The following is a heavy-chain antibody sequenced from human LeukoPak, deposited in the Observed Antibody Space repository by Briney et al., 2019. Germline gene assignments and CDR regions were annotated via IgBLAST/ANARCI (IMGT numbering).Heavy chain of an antibody. J-gene: IGHJ3*02. Sequence: SETLSLTCTVSGYSISSGYYWGWIRPPPGKGLEWIGSIYHSGSTYYNPSLKSRVTISVDTSKNQFSLKLSSVTAADTAVYYCAREGVTRGEVFAAFDIWGQGTMVTVSS. CDR3: AREGVTRGEVFAAFDI. CDR2: IYHSGST. V-gene: IGHV4-38-2*02. CDR1: GYSISSGYY. D-gene: IGHD2-21*02.